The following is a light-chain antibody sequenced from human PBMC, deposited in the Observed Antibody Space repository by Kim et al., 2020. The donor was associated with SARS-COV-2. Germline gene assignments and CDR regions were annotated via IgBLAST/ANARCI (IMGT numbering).Light chain of an antibody. CDR2: DVH. CDR3: SSWASTTSYV. J-gene: IGLJ1*01. CDR1: RLDVGGYNY. Sequence: GQSIPISCTGTRLDVGGYNYVSWYQQHPGKAPKLMIYDVHNRPTGVSDRFSGSKSGNTASLTISGLQAEDEADYYCSSWASTTSYVFGTGTKVTVL. V-gene: IGLV2-14*03.